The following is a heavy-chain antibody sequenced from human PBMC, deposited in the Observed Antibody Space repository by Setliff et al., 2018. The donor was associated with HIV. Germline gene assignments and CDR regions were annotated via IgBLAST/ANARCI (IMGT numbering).Heavy chain of an antibody. J-gene: IGHJ4*02. CDR1: GDSINGYF. D-gene: IGHD3-16*01. CDR2: IFTSGIT. V-gene: IGHV4-4*07. CDR3: AREPKGGDDRALDY. Sequence: ETLSLTCTVSGDSINGYFWSWIRQPAGKGLEWIGRIFTSGITNYSPSLKSRVTMSADTSKSQFSLNLNSVTAADTAVYYCAREPKGGDDRALDYWGQGTLVTVSS.